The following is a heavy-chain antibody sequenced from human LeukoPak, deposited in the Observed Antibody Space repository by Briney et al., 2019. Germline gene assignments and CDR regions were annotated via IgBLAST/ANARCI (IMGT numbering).Heavy chain of an antibody. V-gene: IGHV4-34*01. D-gene: IGHD6-19*01. Sequence: SETLSLTYAVYGGSFSGYYWSWIRQPPGKGLEWIGEINHSGSTNYNPSLKSRITISVDTSKNQFSLKLSSVTAADTAVYYCARVSYSSGWSSFDYWGQGTLVTVSS. CDR3: ARVSYSSGWSSFDY. CDR2: INHSGST. CDR1: GGSFSGYY. J-gene: IGHJ4*02.